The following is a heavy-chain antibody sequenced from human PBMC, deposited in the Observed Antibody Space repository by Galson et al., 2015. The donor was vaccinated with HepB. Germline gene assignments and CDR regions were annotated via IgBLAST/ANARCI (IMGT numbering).Heavy chain of an antibody. CDR3: VSGVTFYSNYGSGYYAMDV. CDR2: ISHDGSNQ. V-gene: IGHV3-30-3*01. J-gene: IGHJ6*02. CDR1: GFTFSNHA. Sequence: SLRLSCAASGFTFSNHAMHWVRQAPGKGLVWVAVISHDGSNQYYAGSVRGRFTMSRDNSKKTQHLHMNSLRAEDRAMYYCVSGVTFYSNYGSGYYAMDVWGQGTTVIVSS. D-gene: IGHD4-11*01.